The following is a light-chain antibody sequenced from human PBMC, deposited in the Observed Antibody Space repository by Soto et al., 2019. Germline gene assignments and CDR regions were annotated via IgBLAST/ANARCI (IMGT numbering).Light chain of an antibody. CDR1: QSVSSN. CDR2: GAS. CDR3: QQYNSWPLT. V-gene: IGKV3-15*01. Sequence: EIVMTQSPATLSVSPGERDTLSCRASQSVSSNLAWYQQKPGQAPRLLMYGASIRATGFPDRFSGSGSGTEFTLTISSLQSEDFAVYYCQQYNSWPLTFGGGTKVDIK. J-gene: IGKJ4*01.